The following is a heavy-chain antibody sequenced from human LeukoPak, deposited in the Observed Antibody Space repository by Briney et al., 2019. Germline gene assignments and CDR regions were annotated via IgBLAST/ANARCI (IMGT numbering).Heavy chain of an antibody. V-gene: IGHV3-21*01. J-gene: IGHJ4*02. CDR2: ISSSSSYI. D-gene: IGHD2-21*02. CDR3: VKDQVLGIVVVTANYDY. Sequence: PGGSLRLSCAASGFTFSSYSMNWVRQAPGKGLEWVSSISSSSSYIYYADSVKGRFTISRDNAKNSLYLQMNSLRAEDTAVYYCVKDQVLGIVVVTANYDYWGQGTLVTVSS. CDR1: GFTFSSYS.